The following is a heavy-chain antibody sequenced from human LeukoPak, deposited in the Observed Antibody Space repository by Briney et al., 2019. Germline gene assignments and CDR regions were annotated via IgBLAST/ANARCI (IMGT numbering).Heavy chain of an antibody. CDR1: GYTFTSYA. CDR2: INAGNGNT. V-gene: IGHV1-3*01. D-gene: IGHD6-13*01. J-gene: IGHJ5*02. CDR3: ARDRTGSSWMPSWFDP. Sequence: ASVKVSCKASGYTFTSYAMHWVRQAPGQRLEWMGWINAGNGNTKYSQEFQGRVTITRDTSASTAYMELSSLRSDDTAAYYCARDRTGSSWMPSWFDPWGQGTLVTVSS.